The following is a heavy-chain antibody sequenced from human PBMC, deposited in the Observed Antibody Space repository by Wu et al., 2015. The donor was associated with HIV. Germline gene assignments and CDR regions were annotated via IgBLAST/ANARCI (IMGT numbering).Heavy chain of an antibody. Sequence: QVQLQESGPGLVKPSQTLSLTCTVSGGSISSGDYYWSWIRQPPGRGLEWIGYIHYSGGTYYNPSLKSRVTISVDTSKKQFSLKLSSVTAADAAVYYCARGGFGGLAYWGQGTLVTVSS. CDR1: GGSISSGDYY. V-gene: IGHV4-30-4*08. J-gene: IGHJ4*02. CDR3: ARGGFGGLAY. D-gene: IGHD3-10*01. CDR2: IHYSGGT.